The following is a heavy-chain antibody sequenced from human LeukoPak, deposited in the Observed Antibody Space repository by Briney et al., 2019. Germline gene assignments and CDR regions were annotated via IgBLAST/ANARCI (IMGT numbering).Heavy chain of an antibody. Sequence: GGSLRLSCAASGFTFSSYGMHWVRQAPGKGLEWVAVIWYDGSNKYYADSVKSRFTISRDNSKNTLYLQMNSLRAEDTAVYYCARDELYYDFWSGSPPYWYYGVDVWGQGTTVTVSS. CDR3: ARDELYYDFWSGSPPYWYYGVDV. CDR1: GFTFSSYG. CDR2: IWYDGSNK. J-gene: IGHJ6*02. V-gene: IGHV3-33*01. D-gene: IGHD3-3*01.